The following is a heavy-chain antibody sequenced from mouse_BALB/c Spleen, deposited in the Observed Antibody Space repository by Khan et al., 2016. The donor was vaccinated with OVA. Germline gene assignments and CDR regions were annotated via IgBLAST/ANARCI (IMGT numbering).Heavy chain of an antibody. Sequence: QIQLVQSGPELKKPGETVKISCKASGYTFTNYGMNWVKQAPGKGLKWMGWINTYTGEPTYADDFKGRFAFSLETSASTAYLQISNLKNEDMATFFCARNYCSYDRCIDFWGSGTTVTVSS. CDR3: ARNYCSYDRCIDF. CDR1: GYTFTNYG. D-gene: IGHD2-14*01. V-gene: IGHV9-1*02. CDR2: INTYTGEP. J-gene: IGHJ1*01.